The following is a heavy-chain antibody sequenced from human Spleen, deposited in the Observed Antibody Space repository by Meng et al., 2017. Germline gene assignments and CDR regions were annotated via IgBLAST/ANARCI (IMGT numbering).Heavy chain of an antibody. CDR2: INNSEST. V-gene: IGHV4-34*01. J-gene: IGHJ4*02. CDR3: ARGPTTMAHDFDY. D-gene: IGHD4-11*01. CDR1: GGSFSDYY. Sequence: QVQLLQWGARLFMPSVTLSLTCVVSGGSFSDYYWRWNRQPPGKGLECIGEINNSESTNYNPSLESLATISVDTSQNNLSLKLSSVTAADSAVYYCARGPTTMAHDFDYWGQGTLVTVSS.